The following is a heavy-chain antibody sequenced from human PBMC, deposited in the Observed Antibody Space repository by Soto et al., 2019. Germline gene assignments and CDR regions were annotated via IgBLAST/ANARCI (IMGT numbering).Heavy chain of an antibody. V-gene: IGHV4-4*02. Sequence: QVQLQESGPGLVKPSGTLSLTCAVSSGSISSSNWWSWVRQPPGKGLEWIGEIYHSGSTNYNPSPKGRVPISVDKSKNQFSLKLSSVTAADTAVYYCASAGAGELGGSFGYWGQGTLVTVSS. CDR3: ASAGAGELGGSFGY. CDR2: IYHSGST. D-gene: IGHD7-27*01. J-gene: IGHJ4*02. CDR1: SGSISSSNW.